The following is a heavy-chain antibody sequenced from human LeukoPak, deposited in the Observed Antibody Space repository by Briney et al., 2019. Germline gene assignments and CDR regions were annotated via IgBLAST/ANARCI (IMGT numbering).Heavy chain of an antibody. J-gene: IGHJ4*02. V-gene: IGHV3-66*01. CDR2: IYSGGST. CDR3: AGEQAGSSGSYYNLNDY. D-gene: IGHD3-10*01. Sequence: PGGSLRLSCAASGFTVSSNYMSWVRQAPGKGLEWVSVIYSGGSTYYADSVKGRFTISRDNSKNTLYLQMNSLRAEDTAVYYCAGEQAGSSGSYYNLNDYWGQGTLVTVSS. CDR1: GFTVSSNY.